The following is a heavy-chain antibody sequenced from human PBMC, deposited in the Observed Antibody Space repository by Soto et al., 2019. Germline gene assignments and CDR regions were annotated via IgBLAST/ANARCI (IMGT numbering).Heavy chain of an antibody. V-gene: IGHV3-49*04. CDR2: IRTKPYGGTT. CDR1: GFIFGDYA. J-gene: IGHJ6*02. CDR3: ARRLLDYGDYYYGMDV. Sequence: PGGSLRLSCTSSGFIFGDYAMSWVRRAPGKGLEWVGFIRTKPYGGTTDYAESVKGRFTITRDDLKSIAYLQMDSLKSDDTAVYYCARRLLDYGDYYYGMDVWGQGTTVTVSS. D-gene: IGHD4-17*01.